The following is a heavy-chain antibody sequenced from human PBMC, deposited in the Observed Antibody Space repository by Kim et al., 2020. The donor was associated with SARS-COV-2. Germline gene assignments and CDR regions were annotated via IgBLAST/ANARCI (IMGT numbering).Heavy chain of an antibody. V-gene: IGHV7-4-1*02. CDR3: ARDPLRWFGELPDYFDY. CDR2: INTNTGNP. Sequence: ASVKVSCKASGYTFTSYAMNWVRQAPGQGLEWMGWINTNTGNPTYAQGFTGRFVFSLDTSVSTAYLQISSLKAEDTAVYYCARDPLRWFGELPDYFDYWGQGTLVTVSS. CDR1: GYTFTSYA. J-gene: IGHJ4*02. D-gene: IGHD3-10*01.